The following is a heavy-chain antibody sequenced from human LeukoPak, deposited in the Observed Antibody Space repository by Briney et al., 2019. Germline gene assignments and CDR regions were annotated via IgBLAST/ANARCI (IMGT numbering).Heavy chain of an antibody. CDR2: INHSGST. CDR3: ARGMPYYDFWSGYRPYFDY. Sequence: SETLSLTCAVYGGSFSGYYWSWIRQPPGKGLEWIGGINHSGSTNYNPSLKSRVTISVDTSKNQFSLKLSSVTAADTAVYYCARGMPYYDFWSGYRPYFDYWGQGTLVTVSS. J-gene: IGHJ4*02. V-gene: IGHV4-34*01. D-gene: IGHD3-3*01. CDR1: GGSFSGYY.